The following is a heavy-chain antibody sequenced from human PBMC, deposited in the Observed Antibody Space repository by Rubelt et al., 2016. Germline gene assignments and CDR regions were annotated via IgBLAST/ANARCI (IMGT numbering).Heavy chain of an antibody. CDR2: INPSSGST. J-gene: IGHJ4*02. Sequence: QVQLVQSGAEVKKPGASVKVSCKASGYMFTNYYMHWVRQAPGQGLEWMGIINPSSGSTTYAQKFQDRVTMTRDTPTGTVYMEVSSRKPEDTAVYYCARRITAGNVDYWGQGTLVTVSS. V-gene: IGHV1-46*01. CDR3: ARRITAGNVDY. D-gene: IGHD6-13*01. CDR1: GYMFTNYY.